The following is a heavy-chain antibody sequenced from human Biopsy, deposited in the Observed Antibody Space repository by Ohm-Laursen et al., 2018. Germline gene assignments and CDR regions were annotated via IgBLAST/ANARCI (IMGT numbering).Heavy chain of an antibody. CDR1: GDSFTSYA. D-gene: IGHD1-1*01. J-gene: IGHJ4*02. CDR3: AADINVWNVNY. V-gene: IGHV1-69*10. CDR2: IIPIPNVA. Sequence: GASVKVSCKASGDSFTSYAIGWVRQAPGQGLEWMGGIIPIPNVATYAQKFQGRVTMTEDTSTSTAYMEVWRLRSDDTAVYYCAADINVWNVNYWGQGTQVIVSS.